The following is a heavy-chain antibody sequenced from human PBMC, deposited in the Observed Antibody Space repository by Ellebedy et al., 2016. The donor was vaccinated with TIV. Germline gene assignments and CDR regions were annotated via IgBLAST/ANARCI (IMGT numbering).Heavy chain of an antibody. CDR2: INSNSNSI. CDR1: GFTFSSYS. CDR3: VRDVCGGNCYSAFDI. D-gene: IGHD2-21*02. V-gene: IGHV3-48*02. J-gene: IGHJ3*02. Sequence: GESLKISCVASGFTFSSYSVNWVRQAPGKGLEWVSYINSNSNSIYYADSVKGRFTISRDNAKSSLYLQMNGLRDGDTAVYFCVRDVCGGNCYSAFDIWGQGTMVTVSS.